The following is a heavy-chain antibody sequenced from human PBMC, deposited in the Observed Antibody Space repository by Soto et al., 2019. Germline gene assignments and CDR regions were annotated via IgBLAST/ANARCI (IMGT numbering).Heavy chain of an antibody. V-gene: IGHV3-7*01. CDR1: GFTFSTYW. J-gene: IGHJ4*02. CDR2: INQDGSER. CDR3: VCGGNFFVY. D-gene: IGHD3-16*01. Sequence: EVQLVESGGGLVQPGGSLRLPCAASGFTFSTYWMTWVRQPPGKGLEWVASINQDGSERYYVEFVRGRFTISRDNAKNSLYLQMNSLRAEDTAVYYCVCGGNFFVYWGQGTLVTVSP.